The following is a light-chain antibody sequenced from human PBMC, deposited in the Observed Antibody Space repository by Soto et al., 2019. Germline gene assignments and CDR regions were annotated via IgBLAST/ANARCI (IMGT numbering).Light chain of an antibody. CDR1: SSDVGGYNY. V-gene: IGLV2-14*03. J-gene: IGLJ1*01. Sequence: QSVLTQPDSVSGSPGQSITISCTGTSSDVGGYNYVSWYQHHPGKVPQLMIYDVSNRPSGVSNRFSGSKSGNTASLTISGLQAEDEADYYCSSYTSSNTYVFGTGTKVTVL. CDR3: SSYTSSNTYV. CDR2: DVS.